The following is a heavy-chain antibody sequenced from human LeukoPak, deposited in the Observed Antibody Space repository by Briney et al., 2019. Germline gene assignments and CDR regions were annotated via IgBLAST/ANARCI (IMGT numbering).Heavy chain of an antibody. V-gene: IGHV4-4*07. J-gene: IGHJ4*02. D-gene: IGHD2-15*01. Sequence: TSETLSLTCTVSGVSISSYYWSWIRQPAGKGLEWIGRIYTSGSTNYNPSLKSRVTISVDTSKNQFSLKLSSVTAADTAVYYCAREGEYCSGGSCFNFDYWGQGTLVTVSS. CDR2: IYTSGST. CDR3: AREGEYCSGGSCFNFDY. CDR1: GVSISSYY.